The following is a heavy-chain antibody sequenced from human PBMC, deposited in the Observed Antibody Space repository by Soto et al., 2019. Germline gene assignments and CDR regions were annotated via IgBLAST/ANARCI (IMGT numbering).Heavy chain of an antibody. V-gene: IGHV3-23*01. CDR3: AKRPYDSSGYSLY. CDR2: ISGSGGST. J-gene: IGHJ4*02. D-gene: IGHD3-22*01. CDR1: GFTFSSYA. Sequence: SGGSLRLSCAASGFTFSSYAMSWVRQAPGKGLEWVSAISGSGGSTYYADSVKGRFTISRDNSKNTLYLQMNSLRAEDTAVYYCAKRPYDSSGYSLYCGQGPLVTVYS.